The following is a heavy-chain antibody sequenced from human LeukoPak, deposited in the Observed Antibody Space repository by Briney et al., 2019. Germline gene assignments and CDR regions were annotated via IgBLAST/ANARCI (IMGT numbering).Heavy chain of an antibody. CDR2: IIPILGIA. V-gene: IGHV1-69*04. CDR1: GGTFSSYA. J-gene: IGHJ3*02. Sequence: SVKVSCKASGGTFSSYAISWVRQAPGQGLEWMGRIIPILGIANYAQKFQGRVTITADKSTSTAYMELSSLRAEDTAVYYCATRRTLIPDDAFDIWGQGTMVTVSS. D-gene: IGHD1-14*01. CDR3: ATRRTLIPDDAFDI.